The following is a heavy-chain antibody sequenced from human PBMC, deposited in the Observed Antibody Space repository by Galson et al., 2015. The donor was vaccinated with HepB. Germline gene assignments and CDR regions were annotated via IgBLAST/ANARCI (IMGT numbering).Heavy chain of an antibody. V-gene: IGHV4-39*01. CDR3: ARLITRIYGATYYFDY. Sequence: ETLSLTCTVSGGSISSSSYYWGWIRQPPGKGLEWIGSIYYSGSTYYNPSLKSRVTISVDTSKNQFSLKLSSVTAADTAVYYCARLITRIYGATYYFDYWGQGTLVTVSS. CDR1: GGSISSSSYY. D-gene: IGHD4-17*01. J-gene: IGHJ4*02. CDR2: IYYSGST.